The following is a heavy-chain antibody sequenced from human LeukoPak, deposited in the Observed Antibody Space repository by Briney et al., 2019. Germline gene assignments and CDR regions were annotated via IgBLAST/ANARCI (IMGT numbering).Heavy chain of an antibody. Sequence: SETLSLTCTVSGGSISSGGYYWSWIRQHPGKGLEWIGYIYYSGSTYYNPSLKSRVTISVDTSKNQFSLKLSSVTAADTAVYYCARSVFRGYALAYWGQGTLVAVSS. CDR1: GGSISSGGYY. CDR2: IYYSGST. D-gene: IGHD3-22*01. J-gene: IGHJ4*02. CDR3: ARSVFRGYALAY. V-gene: IGHV4-31*03.